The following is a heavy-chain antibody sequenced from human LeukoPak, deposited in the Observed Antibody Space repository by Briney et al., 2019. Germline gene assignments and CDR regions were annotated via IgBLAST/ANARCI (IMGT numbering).Heavy chain of an antibody. D-gene: IGHD3-10*01. CDR3: ARVAGHDIRGLITYYFDD. V-gene: IGHV3-33*01. CDR2: IWYDGSNK. CDR1: GFTFRSYG. J-gene: IGHJ4*02. Sequence: GGSLRLSCAASGFTFRSYGMQWARQAPGKGLEWVAIIWYDGSNKYYSDSVKGRFTISRDNSKNTLYLQMNSLGAEDTAVCYCARVAGHDIRGLITYYFDDWGQGTLVTVSS.